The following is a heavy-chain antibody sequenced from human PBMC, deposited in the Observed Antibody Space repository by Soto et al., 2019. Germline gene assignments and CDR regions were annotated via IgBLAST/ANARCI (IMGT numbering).Heavy chain of an antibody. CDR2: INSDGSST. Sequence: EVQLVESGGGLVQPGGSLRLSCAASGFTFSSYWMHWVRQAPGKGLVWVSRINSDGSSTSYADSVKGRFTISRDNAKNTLYLQMKSLRAEDTAVYYWASFITDSENYYYYGMDVWGQGTTVTV. V-gene: IGHV3-74*01. D-gene: IGHD2-21*01. CDR1: GFTFSSYW. CDR3: ASFITDSENYYYYGMDV. J-gene: IGHJ6*02.